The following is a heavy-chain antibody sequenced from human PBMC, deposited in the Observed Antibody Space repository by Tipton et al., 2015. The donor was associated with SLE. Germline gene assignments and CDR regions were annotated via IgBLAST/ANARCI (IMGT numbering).Heavy chain of an antibody. V-gene: IGHV3-30-3*01. CDR3: AKGWYSSGRYDY. J-gene: IGHJ4*02. CDR1: GFTFSSYA. Sequence: RSLRLSCAASGFTFSSYAMHWVRQAPGKGLEWVAVISYDGSNKYYADSVKGRFTISRDNSKNTLYLQMNSLRAEDTAVYYCAKGWYSSGRYDYWGQGTLVTVSS. D-gene: IGHD6-19*01. CDR2: ISYDGSNK.